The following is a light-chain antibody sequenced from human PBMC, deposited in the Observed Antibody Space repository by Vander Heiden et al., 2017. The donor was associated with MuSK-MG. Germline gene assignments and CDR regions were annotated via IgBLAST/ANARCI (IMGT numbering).Light chain of an antibody. CDR2: GAS. J-gene: IGKJ1*01. V-gene: IGKV3-15*01. Sequence: EIVMTQSPATLSVSPGERATLSCRASQRVSSNLAWYQQKPGQAPRLLIHGASTRATGIPARFSGSGSGTEFTLTISSLQSEDFAVYYCQQYNTSPPWTFGQWTKVELK. CDR1: QRVSSN. CDR3: QQYNTSPPWT.